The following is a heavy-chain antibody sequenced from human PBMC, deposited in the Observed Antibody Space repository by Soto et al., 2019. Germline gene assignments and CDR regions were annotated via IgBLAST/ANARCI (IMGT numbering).Heavy chain of an antibody. CDR1: GFTFSSYA. V-gene: IGHV3-64D*08. CDR2: ISSNGGST. CDR3: VKFPPGSYGSGTPLFDY. J-gene: IGHJ4*02. Sequence: GGSLRLSCSASGFTFSSYAMHWVRQAPGKGLEYVSAISSNGGSTYYADSVKGRFTISRDNSKNTLYLQMSSLRAEDTAVYYCVKFPPGSYGSGTPLFDYWGQGTLVTVSS. D-gene: IGHD3-10*01.